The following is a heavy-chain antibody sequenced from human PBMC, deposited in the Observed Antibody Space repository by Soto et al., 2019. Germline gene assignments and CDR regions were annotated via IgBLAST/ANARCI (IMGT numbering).Heavy chain of an antibody. V-gene: IGHV3-73*01. CDR1: GFTFSGSA. CDR2: IRSKTNSYAT. J-gene: IGHJ5*02. Sequence: GGSLRLSCAASGFTFSGSAMHWVRQASGKGLEWVGRIRSKTNSYATGYTESVKGRFTISRDESKNTAYLQMNSLKAEDTAVYYCTRGSYDFWSGSDFDPWGQGT. CDR3: TRGSYDFWSGSDFDP. D-gene: IGHD3-3*01.